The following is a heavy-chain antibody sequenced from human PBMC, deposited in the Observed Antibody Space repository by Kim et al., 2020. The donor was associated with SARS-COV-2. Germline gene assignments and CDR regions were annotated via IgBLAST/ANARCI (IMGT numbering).Heavy chain of an antibody. CDR2: IYHSGST. CDR1: GYSISSGYY. V-gene: IGHV4-38-2*02. D-gene: IGHD1-26*01. CDR3: ARGFYVGPRGFSDY. Sequence: SETLSLTCTVSGYSISSGYYWGWIRQPPGKGLEWIGSIYHSGSTYYNPSLKSRVTISVDTSKNQFSLKLSSVTAADTAVYYCARGFYVGPRGFSDYWGQGTLVTVSS. J-gene: IGHJ4*02.